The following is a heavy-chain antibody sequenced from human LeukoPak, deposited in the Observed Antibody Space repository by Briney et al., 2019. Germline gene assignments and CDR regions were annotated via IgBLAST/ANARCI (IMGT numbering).Heavy chain of an antibody. CDR3: ARAIDRGFRDPGYFDY. J-gene: IGHJ4*02. V-gene: IGHV4-61*02. D-gene: IGHD3-10*01. Sequence: PSQTLSLTCTVSGGSISSGSYYWSWIRQPAGKGLEWIGRIYTSGSTNYNPSLKSRVTISVDTSKNQFSLKLSSVTAADTAVYYCARAIDRGFRDPGYFDYWGQGTLVTVSS. CDR2: IYTSGST. CDR1: GGSISSGSYY.